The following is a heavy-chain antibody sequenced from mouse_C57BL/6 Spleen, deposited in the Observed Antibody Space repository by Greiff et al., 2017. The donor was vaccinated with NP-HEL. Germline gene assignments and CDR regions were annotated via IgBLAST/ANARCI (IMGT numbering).Heavy chain of an antibody. Sequence: EVQLVESGGGLVKPGGSLKLSCAASGFTFSDYGMHWVRQAPEKGLEWVAYISSGSSTIYYADTVKGRFTISRDNAKNTLFLQLTSLRSEDTAMYYCARGDSNYGDYYAMDYWGQGTSVTVSS. CDR3: ARGDSNYGDYYAMDY. V-gene: IGHV5-17*01. CDR1: GFTFSDYG. CDR2: ISSGSSTI. D-gene: IGHD2-5*01. J-gene: IGHJ4*01.